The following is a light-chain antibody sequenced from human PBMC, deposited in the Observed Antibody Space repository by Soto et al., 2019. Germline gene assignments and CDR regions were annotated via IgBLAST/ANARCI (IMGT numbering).Light chain of an antibody. Sequence: DIQMTQSPSSLSASVGDRVTITCQASQNINNDLNWYQQKTGKPPKLLIYDASSFEDGGPSRFSGGGSGTDFTLIIRSMQTDELATYYCQQYESLPYTFGQGTQLEIK. CDR1: QNINND. V-gene: IGKV1-33*01. CDR2: DAS. CDR3: QQYESLPYT. J-gene: IGKJ2*01.